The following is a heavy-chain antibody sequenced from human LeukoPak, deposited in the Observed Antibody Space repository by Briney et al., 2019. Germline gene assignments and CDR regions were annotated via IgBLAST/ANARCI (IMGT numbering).Heavy chain of an antibody. D-gene: IGHD2-21*02. CDR2: IKQDGSEK. J-gene: IGHJ4*02. CDR3: ARETPCGGDCYHFDY. Sequence: GRSLRLSCAASGFTFSSYGMHWVRQAPGKGLEWVANIKQDGSEKYYVDSVKGRFTISRDNAKNSLYLQMNSLRAEDTAVYYCARETPCGGDCYHFDYWGQGTLVTVSS. CDR1: GFTFSSYG. V-gene: IGHV3-7*01.